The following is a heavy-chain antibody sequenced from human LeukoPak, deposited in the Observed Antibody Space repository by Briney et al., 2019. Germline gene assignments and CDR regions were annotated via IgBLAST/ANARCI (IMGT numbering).Heavy chain of an antibody. CDR1: AFTFSSYG. Sequence: GGSLRLSCAASAFTFSSYGMHWVRQAPGKGLEWVAVISYDGSNKYYADSVKGRFTISRDNSKNTLYLQMNSLRAEDTAVYYCAKDMTTNFYYGMDVWGQGTTVTVSS. V-gene: IGHV3-30*18. D-gene: IGHD4-17*01. CDR2: ISYDGSNK. CDR3: AKDMTTNFYYGMDV. J-gene: IGHJ6*02.